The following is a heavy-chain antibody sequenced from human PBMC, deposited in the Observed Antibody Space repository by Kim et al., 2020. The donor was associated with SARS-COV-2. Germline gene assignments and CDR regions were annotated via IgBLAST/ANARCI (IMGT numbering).Heavy chain of an antibody. CDR2: IWYDGSNK. CDR1: GFTFSSYG. CDR3: ARDSPARSHYYYGMDV. D-gene: IGHD6-6*01. V-gene: IGHV3-33*01. J-gene: IGHJ6*02. Sequence: GGSLRLSCAASGFTFSSYGMHWVRQAPGKGLEWVAVIWYDGSNKYYADSVKGRFTISRDNSKNTLYLQMNSLRAEDTAVYYCARDSPARSHYYYGMDVWGQGTTVTVSS.